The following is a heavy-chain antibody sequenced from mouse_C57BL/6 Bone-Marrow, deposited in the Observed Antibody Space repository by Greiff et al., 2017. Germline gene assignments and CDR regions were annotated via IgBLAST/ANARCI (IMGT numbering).Heavy chain of an antibody. J-gene: IGHJ2*01. D-gene: IGHD2-14*01. V-gene: IGHV14-2*01. CDR1: GFNIKDYY. CDR2: IDPEDGET. CDR3: ARGYDVDY. Sequence: EVQLQQSGAELVQPGASVKLSCTASGFNIKDYYMHWVKQRPEQGLEWIGRIDPEDGETKDAPKFPGKATITADTSSNTAYLQLSSLTSEDTAVYYCARGYDVDYWGRGTTLTVSA.